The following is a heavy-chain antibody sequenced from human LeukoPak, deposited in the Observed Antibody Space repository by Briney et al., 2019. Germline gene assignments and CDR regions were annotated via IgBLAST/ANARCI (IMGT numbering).Heavy chain of an antibody. CDR2: IVVGSDNT. CDR1: GFTFSSSA. Sequence: GASVKVSCKASGFTFSSSAIQWVRQVRGQRLEWIGWIVVGSDNTNYAQKFQDRVTITKDMSTMTAYMELSSLRSEDTALYYCAAVFFSSTVPYFDHWAQGTLVTVSS. CDR3: AAVFFSSTVPYFDH. D-gene: IGHD2-2*01. V-gene: IGHV1-58*02. J-gene: IGHJ4*02.